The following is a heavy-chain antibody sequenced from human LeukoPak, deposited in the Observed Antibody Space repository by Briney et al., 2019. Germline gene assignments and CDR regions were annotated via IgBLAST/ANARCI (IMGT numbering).Heavy chain of an antibody. CDR1: GFTFSSYS. J-gene: IGHJ6*03. Sequence: GGSLRLSCAASGFTFSSYSMNWVRQAPGKGLEWVSYIISSISTIYYADSVKGRFTISRDNAKNSLYLQMNSLRAEDTAVYYCARGSQGFGEAYYYYMDVWGKGTTVTVSS. V-gene: IGHV3-48*01. CDR3: ARGSQGFGEAYYYYMDV. CDR2: IISSISTI. D-gene: IGHD3-10*01.